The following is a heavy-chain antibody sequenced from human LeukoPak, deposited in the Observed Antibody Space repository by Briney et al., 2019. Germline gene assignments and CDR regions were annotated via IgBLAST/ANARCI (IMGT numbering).Heavy chain of an antibody. CDR2: INHSGST. CDR1: GGSFSGYY. CDR3: ARHRGRTYYYGSGSYYFDY. D-gene: IGHD3-10*01. V-gene: IGHV4-34*01. J-gene: IGHJ4*02. Sequence: PSETLSLTCAVHGGSFSGYYWSWIRQPPGKGLEWIGEINHSGSTNYNPSLKSRVTISVDTSKNQFSLKLSSVTAADTAVYYCARHRGRTYYYGSGSYYFDYWGQGTLVTVSS.